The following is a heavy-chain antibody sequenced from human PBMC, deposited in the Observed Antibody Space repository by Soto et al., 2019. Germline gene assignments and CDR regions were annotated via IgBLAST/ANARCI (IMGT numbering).Heavy chain of an antibody. CDR1: GFTFSSYA. CDR3: AKGALGYCSSTSCRDGYYYYYGMDV. J-gene: IGHJ6*02. Sequence: PGGSLRLSCAASGFTFSSYAMSWVRQAPGKGLEWVSAISGSGGSTYYADSVKGRFTISRDNSKNTLYLQMNSLRAEDTAVYYCAKGALGYCSSTSCRDGYYYYYGMDVWGQGTTVTVSS. D-gene: IGHD2-2*01. V-gene: IGHV3-23*01. CDR2: ISGSGGST.